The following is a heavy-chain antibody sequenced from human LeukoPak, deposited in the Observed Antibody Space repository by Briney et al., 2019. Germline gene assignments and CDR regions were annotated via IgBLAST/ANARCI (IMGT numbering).Heavy chain of an antibody. CDR2: INPNSGDT. J-gene: IGHJ4*02. D-gene: IGHD4-17*01. V-gene: IGHV1-2*02. Sequence: ASVNVSCKASGYTFTGYYMLWVRQAPGQGREWMGWINPNSGDTNYAQKCQGRVTMTRDTSISTAYMELSRLRSDDTAVYYCARYNGDYAFDYWGQGTLVTVSS. CDR3: ARYNGDYAFDY. CDR1: GYTFTGYY.